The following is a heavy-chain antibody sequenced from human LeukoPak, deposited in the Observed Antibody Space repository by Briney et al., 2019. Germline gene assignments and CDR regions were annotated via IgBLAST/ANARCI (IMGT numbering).Heavy chain of an antibody. Sequence: ASVKVSCKASGYTFTGYYMHWVRQAPGQGLEWMGWINPNSGGTNYAQKFQGRVTMTRDTSISTAYMELRRLRSDDTAVYYCARDRTRPGYSSGWYHDYWGQGTLVTVSS. D-gene: IGHD6-19*01. CDR1: GYTFTGYY. J-gene: IGHJ4*02. CDR2: INPNSGGT. CDR3: ARDRTRPGYSSGWYHDY. V-gene: IGHV1-2*02.